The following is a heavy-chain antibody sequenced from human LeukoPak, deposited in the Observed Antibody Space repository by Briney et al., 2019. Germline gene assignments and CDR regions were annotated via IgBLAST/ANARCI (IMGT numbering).Heavy chain of an antibody. J-gene: IGHJ5*02. CDR1: GGSISSSDSY. V-gene: IGHV4-39*01. CDR3: ARHPPRDCSSSSCYKRWFDP. D-gene: IGHD2-2*02. CDR2: MYYSGST. Sequence: PSETLSLTCTVSGGSISSSDSYWGWIRQPPGKGLEWIGSMYYSGSTYYNPSLKSRVTISVDTSKNQFSLQLNSVTAADTAVYSCARHPPRDCSSSSCYKRWFDPWGQGTLVTVSS.